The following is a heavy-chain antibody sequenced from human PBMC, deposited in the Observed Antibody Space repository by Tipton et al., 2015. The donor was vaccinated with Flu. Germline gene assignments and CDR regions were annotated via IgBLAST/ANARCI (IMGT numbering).Heavy chain of an antibody. J-gene: IGHJ3*02. Sequence: GLVKPSETLSLTCTVSGGSISSYYWSWIRQPPGKGLEWIGYIYYSGSTNYNPSLKSRVTISVDTSKNQFSLKLSSVTAADTAVYYCARDASILWWRPFDIWGQGTMVTVSS. CDR1: GGSISSYY. CDR2: IYYSGST. CDR3: ARDASILWWRPFDI. V-gene: IGHV4-59*01. D-gene: IGHD2-21*01.